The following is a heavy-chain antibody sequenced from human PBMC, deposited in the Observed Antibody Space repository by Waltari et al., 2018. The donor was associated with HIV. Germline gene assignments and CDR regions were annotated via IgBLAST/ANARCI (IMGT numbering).Heavy chain of an antibody. CDR3: ARAEEQWLASYFDY. V-gene: IGHV3-21*01. Sequence: EVQLVESGGGLVKPGGSLRLSCAASGFTFSSYSMNWVRQAPGKGLEWVSSISSSSSYIYYADSVKGRFTISRDNAKNSLYLQMNSLRAEDTAVYYCARAEEQWLASYFDYWGQGTLVTVSS. J-gene: IGHJ4*02. CDR1: GFTFSSYS. D-gene: IGHD6-19*01. CDR2: ISSSSSYI.